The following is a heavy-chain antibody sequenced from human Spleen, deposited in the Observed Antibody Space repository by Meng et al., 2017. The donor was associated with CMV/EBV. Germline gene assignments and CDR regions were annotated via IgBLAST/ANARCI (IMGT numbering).Heavy chain of an antibody. CDR1: GYTFTKYY. CDR3: ASAYDFSWKVPDY. Sequence: ASVKVSCKASGYTFTKYYIHWVRQAPGQGLEWMGIINPSGGSTTYAQKFQGRVTMTRDTSTSTVYMELSSLRSEDTAVYYCASAYDFSWKVPDYWGQGTLVTVSS. J-gene: IGHJ4*02. D-gene: IGHD3-3*01. V-gene: IGHV1-46*01. CDR2: INPSGGST.